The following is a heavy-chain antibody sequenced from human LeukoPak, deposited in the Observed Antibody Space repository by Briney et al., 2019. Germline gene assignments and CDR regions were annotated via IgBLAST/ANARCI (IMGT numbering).Heavy chain of an antibody. CDR2: INPSGGST. CDR1: GYTFASYY. V-gene: IGHV1-46*01. CDR3: ARESSTQGAFDI. D-gene: IGHD3-16*02. Sequence: ASVEVSCKASGYTFASYYIHWVRQAPGQGLEWMGIINPSGGSTSYAQKFQGRVTMTRDTSTRTLYMELSSLRSEDTAVYYCARESSTQGAFDIWGQGTMVTVSS. J-gene: IGHJ3*02.